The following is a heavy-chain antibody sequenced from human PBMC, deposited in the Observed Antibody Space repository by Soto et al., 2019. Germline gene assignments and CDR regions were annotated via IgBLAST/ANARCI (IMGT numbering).Heavy chain of an antibody. CDR1: GFRLSNHF. CDR2: IKEDGREK. J-gene: IGHJ6*02. V-gene: IGHV3-7*03. CDR3: ARPRFRGMDV. Sequence: EMHLVESGGGLVQPGGSLRLSCVASGFRLSNHFMNWVRQAPGKGLEWVATIKEDGREKYYVESVEGRFTISRDNAKNSLYLEVSNVRDGDTAVYYCARPRFRGMDVWGQGTTATVSS. D-gene: IGHD3-10*01.